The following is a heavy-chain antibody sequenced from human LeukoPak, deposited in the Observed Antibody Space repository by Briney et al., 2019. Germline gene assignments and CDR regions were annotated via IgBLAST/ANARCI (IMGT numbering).Heavy chain of an antibody. CDR3: ASTGGGFHFDY. D-gene: IGHD2-8*02. Sequence: PGGSLRLSCTASGFTFSSYVMSWVRQAPGKGLEWVSAIRGSGGSTYYADSVKGRFTISRDNSKNTLYLQMNSLRAEEMAIYYCASTGGGFHFDYWGQGTLVTVSS. J-gene: IGHJ4*02. CDR1: GFTFSSYV. CDR2: IRGSGGST. V-gene: IGHV3-23*01.